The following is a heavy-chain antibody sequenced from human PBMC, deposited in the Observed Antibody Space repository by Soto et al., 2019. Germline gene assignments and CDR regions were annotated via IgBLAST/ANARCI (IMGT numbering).Heavy chain of an antibody. CDR2: IIPAFGTA. CDR3: GRGLDQPPVGLYFDT. Sequence: QVQLVQSGAEVKNPGSSVKVSCKTSGGTFNSYLIDWVRQAPGQGLEWMGGIIPAFGTAKYAQKFQGRVTITADKSTTTACMELRTLTSDDTAVYYCGRGLDQPPVGLYFDTWGQGTLVTVSS. CDR1: GGTFNSYL. J-gene: IGHJ4*02. D-gene: IGHD2-2*01. V-gene: IGHV1-69*06.